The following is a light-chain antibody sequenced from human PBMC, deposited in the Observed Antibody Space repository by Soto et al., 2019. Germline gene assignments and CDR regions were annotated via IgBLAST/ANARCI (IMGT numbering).Light chain of an antibody. CDR3: QTWVTGIVL. V-gene: IGLV4-69*01. CDR2: LNSDGSH. CDR1: SGHSSYA. Sequence: QPVLTQSPSASASLGASVKLTCTLSSGHSSYAIAWHQQQPEKGPRFLMKLNSDGSHTKGDGIPDRFSGSSSGAERYLTISSLQSEDEADYYCQTWVTGIVLFGAGTKLTVL. J-gene: IGLJ2*01.